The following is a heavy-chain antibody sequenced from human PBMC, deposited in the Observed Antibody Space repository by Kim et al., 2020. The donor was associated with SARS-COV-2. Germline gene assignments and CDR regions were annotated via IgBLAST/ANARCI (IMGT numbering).Heavy chain of an antibody. CDR2: IGGSDGIT. Sequence: GGSLRLSCAASGFTFRNYAMTWVRQAPGKGLEWVSRIGGSDGITYYADFVKGRFTIFRDNSKSTLYLQMNSLRADDAATYCCAKDRSGGSYVELWGQGTLVTVSS. CDR1: GFTFRNYA. D-gene: IGHD6-19*01. V-gene: IGHV3-23*01. CDR3: AKDRSGGSYVEL. J-gene: IGHJ4*02.